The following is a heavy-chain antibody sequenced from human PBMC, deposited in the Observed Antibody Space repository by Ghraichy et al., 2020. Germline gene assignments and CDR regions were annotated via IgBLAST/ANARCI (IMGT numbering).Heavy chain of an antibody. J-gene: IGHJ4*02. CDR1: GFTFDDYA. CDR3: AKGTQEITAAYFDY. V-gene: IGHV3-9*01. CDR2: ISWNGRSI. Sequence: GGSLRLSCAASGFTFDDYAMHWVRQAPGKGLEWVSSISWNGRSIGYADSVKGRFTIARDNAKNSLYLQMNSLRLEDTALYYCAKGTQEITAAYFDYWGQGTLVTVSS. D-gene: IGHD1-20*01.